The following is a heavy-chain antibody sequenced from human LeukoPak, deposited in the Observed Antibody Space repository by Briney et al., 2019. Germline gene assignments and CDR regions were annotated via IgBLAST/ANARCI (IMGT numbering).Heavy chain of an antibody. J-gene: IGHJ3*02. Sequence: SQTLSLTCTVSGGSISSGGYYWSWIRQPPGKGLEWIGYIYYSGSTNYNPSLKSRVTISVDTSKNQFSLKLSSVTAADTAVYYCARGSYGPLPDAFDIWGQGTMVTVSS. V-gene: IGHV4-61*08. CDR1: GGSISSGGYY. D-gene: IGHD5-18*01. CDR3: ARGSYGPLPDAFDI. CDR2: IYYSGST.